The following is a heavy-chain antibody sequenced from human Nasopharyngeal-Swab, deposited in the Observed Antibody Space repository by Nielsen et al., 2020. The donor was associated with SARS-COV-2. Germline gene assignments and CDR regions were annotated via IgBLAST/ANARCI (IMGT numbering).Heavy chain of an antibody. CDR3: VRLSIAAAGVDF. V-gene: IGHV3-21*01. CDR2: ISSSSSYI. D-gene: IGHD6-13*01. CDR1: GFTFSSYS. Sequence: LSLTCAASGFTFSSYSMNWVRQAPGKGLEWVSSISSSSSYIYYADSVKGRFTISRDNAKNSLYLQMNSLRAEDTAVFYCVRLSIAAAGVDFWGQGTLVTVSS. J-gene: IGHJ4*02.